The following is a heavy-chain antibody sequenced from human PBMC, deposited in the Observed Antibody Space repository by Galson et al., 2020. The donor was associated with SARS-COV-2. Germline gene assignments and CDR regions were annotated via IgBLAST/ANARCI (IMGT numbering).Heavy chain of an antibody. J-gene: IGHJ4*02. CDR2: INNNGSIT. CDR3: TATRAY. CDR1: GFTFSNYW. V-gene: IGHV3-74*01. Sequence: GGSLRLSCAASGFTFSNYWMHWVRQAPGKGLVWVSRINNNGSITNYADSVNGRFTISRDNAKNTLYLQMNSLRVEDTALYYCTATRAYWGQGTLVTVSS. D-gene: IGHD1-26*01.